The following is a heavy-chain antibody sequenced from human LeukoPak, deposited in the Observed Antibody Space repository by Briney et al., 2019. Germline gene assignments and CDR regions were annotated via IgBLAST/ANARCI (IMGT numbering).Heavy chain of an antibody. Sequence: SETLSLTCKVSGDSMSRRYWRWIPQSPGKGLEWIGYIYYDGTTSYSPSLKSRVAMSVDTSKNLLSLKVTSVTPADTAVYYCVRDRPNSSGWYGAYYYHLDVWGSGTTVTVSS. V-gene: IGHV4-59*11. CDR3: VRDRPNSSGWYGAYYYHLDV. CDR1: GDSMSRRY. D-gene: IGHD6-19*01. J-gene: IGHJ6*03. CDR2: IYYDGTT.